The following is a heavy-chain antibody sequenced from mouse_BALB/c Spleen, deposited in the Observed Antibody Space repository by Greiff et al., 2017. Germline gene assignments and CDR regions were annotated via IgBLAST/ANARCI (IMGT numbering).Heavy chain of an antibody. CDR2: ISNGGGST. CDR3: ARRSYYAMDY. J-gene: IGHJ4*01. CDR1: GFTFSSYT. V-gene: IGHV5-12-2*01. Sequence: EVKLMESGGGLVQPGGSLKLSCAASGFTFSSYTMSWVRQTPEKRLEWVAYISNGGGSTYYPDTVKGRFTISRDNAKNTLYLQMSSLKSEDTAMYYCARRSYYAMDYWGQGTSVTVSS.